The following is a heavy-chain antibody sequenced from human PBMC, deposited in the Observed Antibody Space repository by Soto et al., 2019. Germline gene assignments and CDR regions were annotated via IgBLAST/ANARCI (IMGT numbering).Heavy chain of an antibody. Sequence: EVQLVESGGGLVQPGGSLRLSCAASGFTVSSNYMSWVRQPPGKGLEWVSAIYSGGSTYYADSVNGRFTISRDNSNNTLYLQMNSVRAEDTAVYYCARDIVVVPAADDYYYYGMDVWGQGTTVTVSS. CDR2: IYSGGST. J-gene: IGHJ6*02. CDR3: ARDIVVVPAADDYYYYGMDV. CDR1: GFTVSSNY. D-gene: IGHD2-2*01. V-gene: IGHV3-66*01.